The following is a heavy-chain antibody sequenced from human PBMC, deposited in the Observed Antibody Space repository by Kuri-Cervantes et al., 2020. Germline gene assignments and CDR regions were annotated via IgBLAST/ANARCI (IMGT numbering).Heavy chain of an antibody. D-gene: IGHD6-19*01. CDR3: AKGEQWLVY. J-gene: IGHJ4*02. CDR1: GFTFSSYA. CDR2: ISGSGGST. Sequence: GESLKISCAASGFTFSSYAMSWVRQAPGKGPEWVSAISGSGGSTYYADSVKGRLTISRDNSKNTLYLQMNSLRAEDTAVYYCAKGEQWLVYWGQGTLVTVSS. V-gene: IGHV3-23*01.